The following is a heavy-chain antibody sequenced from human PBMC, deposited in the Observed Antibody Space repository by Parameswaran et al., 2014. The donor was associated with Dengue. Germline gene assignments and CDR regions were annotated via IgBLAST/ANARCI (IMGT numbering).Heavy chain of an antibody. V-gene: IGHV3-64*01. D-gene: IGHD3-16*02. CDR2: MSSNGGST. Sequence: WIRQPPGKGLEYVSAMSSNGGSTYYANSVKGRFTISRDNSKNTLYLQMGSLRAEDMAVYYCARDRRLGELSGPGDYWGQGTLVTVSS. J-gene: IGHJ4*02. CDR3: ARDRRLGELSGPGDY.